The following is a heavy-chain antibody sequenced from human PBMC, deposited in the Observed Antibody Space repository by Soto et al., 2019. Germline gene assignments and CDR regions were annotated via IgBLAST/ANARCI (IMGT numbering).Heavy chain of an antibody. CDR1: GFTFNHFA. D-gene: IGHD1-26*01. V-gene: IGHV3-30*04. CDR2: ISYDGRRK. CDR3: AREDSGDYFAYFDY. J-gene: IGHJ4*02. Sequence: QVQLVESGGGAVQPGRSLRLSCAASGFTFNHFAMHWVRQAPGKGLDWVAAISYDGRRKSYADSVKGRFTISRDNSERTLDLQMNNLTSQDTGIYYCAREDSGDYFAYFDYWGQGSLVAVSS.